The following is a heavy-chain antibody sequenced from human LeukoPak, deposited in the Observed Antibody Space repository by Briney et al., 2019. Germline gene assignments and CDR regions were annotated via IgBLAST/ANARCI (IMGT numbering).Heavy chain of an antibody. Sequence: GGSLRLSCTASGFTFSSYWMSWVRQAPGKVLEWVATIKQDGGVKNYVDSVKGRFTVSRDNAENSLYLQMSSLRVEDTAVYYCARVGGGSGSSWYFDHWGQGTLVTASS. CDR3: ARVGGGSGSSWYFDH. V-gene: IGHV3-7*03. CDR1: GFTFSSYW. CDR2: IKQDGGVK. J-gene: IGHJ4*02. D-gene: IGHD6-13*01.